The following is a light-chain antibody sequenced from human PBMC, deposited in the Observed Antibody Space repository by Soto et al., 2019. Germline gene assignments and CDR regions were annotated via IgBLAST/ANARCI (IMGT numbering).Light chain of an antibody. J-gene: IGKJ1*01. V-gene: IGKV1-39*01. CDR3: QQTHGNPT. CDR2: VTS. Sequence: DIQLTQSPPSLSASVGDKITITCRASQNIGTTLNWYQLRPGKAPKLLIYVTSTLQTGDPSRFSGSGSGSDFTLTIXNLQPEDFATYSCQQTHGNPTFGQGTKVDIK. CDR1: QNIGTT.